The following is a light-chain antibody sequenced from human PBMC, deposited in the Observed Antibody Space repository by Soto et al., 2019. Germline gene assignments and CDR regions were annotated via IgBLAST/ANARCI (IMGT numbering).Light chain of an antibody. CDR2: EVS. Sequence: HSALTQPASVSGSPGQSITISCTGTSSDVGSYNLVSWYQQHPGKAPKLMIYEVSKRPSGVSNRFSGSKSGNTASLTISGLQAEDEADYYCCSYAGSSLLYVFGTGTKLTVL. CDR3: CSYAGSSLLYV. V-gene: IGLV2-23*02. CDR1: SSDVGSYNL. J-gene: IGLJ1*01.